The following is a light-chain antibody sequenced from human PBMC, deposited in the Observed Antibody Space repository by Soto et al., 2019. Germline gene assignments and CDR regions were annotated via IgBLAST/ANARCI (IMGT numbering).Light chain of an antibody. CDR2: EVS. Sequence: QSALTQPASVSGSPGQSITISCTGTSSDVGGYNYVSWYQQHPGKAPKLMIYEVSNRPSGVSNRFSGSKSGNTASLTISGLQAEDEDDYCCNSYGRTSTRYVFGTGTKLTVL. CDR3: NSYGRTSTRYV. CDR1: SSDVGGYNY. J-gene: IGLJ1*01. V-gene: IGLV2-14*01.